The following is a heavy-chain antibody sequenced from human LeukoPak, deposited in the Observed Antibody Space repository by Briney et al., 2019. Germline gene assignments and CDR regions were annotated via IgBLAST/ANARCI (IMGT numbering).Heavy chain of an antibody. J-gene: IGHJ6*02. CDR1: GYTFINYD. V-gene: IGHV1-18*01. D-gene: IGHD4-11*01. CDR3: AREVTHHVYYGMDV. Sequence: ASVKVSCKASGYTFINYDIRWVRQAPGQGLEWMGWISAYNGNTNYAQKFQGRVTMTTDTSTSTAYMELRSLRSDDTAGYFCAREVTHHVYYGMDVWGQGTTVTVSS. CDR2: ISAYNGNT.